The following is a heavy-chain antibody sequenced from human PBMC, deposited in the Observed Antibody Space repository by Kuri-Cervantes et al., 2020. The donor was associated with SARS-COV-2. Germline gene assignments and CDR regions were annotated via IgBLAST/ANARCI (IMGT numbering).Heavy chain of an antibody. CDR1: GFTFSSYA. Sequence: LSLTCAASGFTFSSYAMHWVRQAPGKGLEWVAVISYDGSNKYYADSVKGRFTISRDNSKNTLYLQMSSLRAEDTAVYYCVKDVGYGDLAFGYWGQGTLVTVSS. CDR3: VKDVGYGDLAFGY. CDR2: ISYDGSNK. J-gene: IGHJ4*02. D-gene: IGHD4-17*01. V-gene: IGHV3-30*14.